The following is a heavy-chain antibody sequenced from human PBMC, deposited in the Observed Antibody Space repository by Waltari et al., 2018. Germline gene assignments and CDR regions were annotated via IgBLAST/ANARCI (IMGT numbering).Heavy chain of an antibody. CDR1: GFTFSSYA. D-gene: IGHD1-26*01. J-gene: IGHJ4*02. Sequence: QVRLVESGGGVVQPGRSLRLSCAASGFTFSSYAMHWVRQAPGKGLEWVAVISYDGSNKYYADSVKGRFTISRDNSKNTLYLQMNSLRAEDTAVYYCARDSIVGAPSGFDYWGQGTLVTVSS. V-gene: IGHV3-30-3*01. CDR3: ARDSIVGAPSGFDY. CDR2: ISYDGSNK.